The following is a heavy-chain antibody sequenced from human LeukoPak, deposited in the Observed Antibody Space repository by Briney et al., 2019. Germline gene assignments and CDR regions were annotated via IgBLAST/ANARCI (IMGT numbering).Heavy chain of an antibody. D-gene: IGHD2-15*01. CDR1: GRSFSGYY. CDR3: PRGKLRRYLVAGVFDY. CDR2: INHSGST. Sequence: SETQSLTCALDGRSFSGYYWSWIRQPPGKGLEWIGEINHSGSTNYHPSLKRRATISVDTSKNQSSLPLSSVPAADTAVYYCPRGKLRRYLVAGVFDYWGQGTLVTVSS. J-gene: IGHJ4*02. V-gene: IGHV4-34*01.